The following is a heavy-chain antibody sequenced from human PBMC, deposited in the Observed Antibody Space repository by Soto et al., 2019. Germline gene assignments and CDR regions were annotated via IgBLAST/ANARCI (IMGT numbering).Heavy chain of an antibody. CDR2: INPNSGGT. CDR1: GYTFTGYY. D-gene: IGHD1-1*01. Sequence: QVQLVQSGAEVKKPGASVKVSCKASGYTFTGYYLHWVRQAPGQGLEWMGWINPNSGGTNYAQKFQGRVTMTRDTSISTGYMGLSRLISDDTAVYYCARGRTGTTSYFAYWGQGNLVTVSS. CDR3: ARGRTGTTSYFAY. V-gene: IGHV1-2*02. J-gene: IGHJ4*02.